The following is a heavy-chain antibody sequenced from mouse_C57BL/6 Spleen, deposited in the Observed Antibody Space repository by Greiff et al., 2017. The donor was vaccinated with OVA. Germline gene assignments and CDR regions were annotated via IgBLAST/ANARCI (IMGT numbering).Heavy chain of an antibody. CDR3: ARGDYYGYGGGFAY. CDR2: INPNNGGT. D-gene: IGHD2-2*01. J-gene: IGHJ3*01. Sequence: EVQLQQSGPELVKPGASVKISCKASGYTFTDYYMNWVKQSHGKSLEWIGDINPNNGGTSYNQKFKGKATLTVDKSSSTAYMELRSLTSEDSAVYYGARGDYYGYGGGFAYWGQGTLVTVSA. V-gene: IGHV1-26*01. CDR1: GYTFTDYY.